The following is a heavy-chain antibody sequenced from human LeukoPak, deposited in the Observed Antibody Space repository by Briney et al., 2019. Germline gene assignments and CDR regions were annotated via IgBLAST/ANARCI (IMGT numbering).Heavy chain of an antibody. Sequence: SETLSLTCTVSGDSISSYYWTWIRQPAGKGLEWIGRISSSGSSNYNPSLRSRVTMSVDTSKNQFSLKLTSVTAADTAVYYCARESSSNWNVFDYWGQGTLVTVSS. D-gene: IGHD1-1*01. V-gene: IGHV4-4*07. CDR1: GDSISSYY. CDR3: ARESSSNWNVFDY. CDR2: ISSSGSS. J-gene: IGHJ4*02.